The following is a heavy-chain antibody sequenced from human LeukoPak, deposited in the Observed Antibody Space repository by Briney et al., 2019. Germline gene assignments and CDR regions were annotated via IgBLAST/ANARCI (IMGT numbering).Heavy chain of an antibody. CDR2: ISASNGDT. Sequence: ASVKVSCKASGYTFTNYGITWVRQAPGQGLEWMGWISASNGDTHYSEKFQDRITVTTDTSTSTAYMELRSLVSDDTAVYYCAGESHVERDDFWGQGTLITVSP. J-gene: IGHJ4*02. D-gene: IGHD1-1*01. CDR3: AGESHVERDDF. V-gene: IGHV1-18*01. CDR1: GYTFTNYG.